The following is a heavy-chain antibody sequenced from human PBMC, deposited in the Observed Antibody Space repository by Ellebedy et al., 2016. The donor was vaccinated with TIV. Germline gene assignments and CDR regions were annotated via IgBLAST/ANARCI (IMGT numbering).Heavy chain of an antibody. V-gene: IGHV3-48*04. Sequence: GESLKISCAASGFSFNTYSMNWVRQAPGKGLEWISYVSHSSITMKYADSVKGRFTVSRDNSKNSLYLQMNSLRAEDTALYYCARDMGWGNERISDAFDIWGQGTTVTVSS. CDR2: VSHSSITM. J-gene: IGHJ3*02. CDR1: GFSFNTYS. D-gene: IGHD7-27*01. CDR3: ARDMGWGNERISDAFDI.